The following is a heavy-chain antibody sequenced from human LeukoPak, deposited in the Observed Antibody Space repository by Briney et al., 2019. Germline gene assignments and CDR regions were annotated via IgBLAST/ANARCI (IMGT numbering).Heavy chain of an antibody. D-gene: IGHD3-3*01. CDR2: INPNSGGT. CDR1: GYTFTGYY. J-gene: IGHJ4*02. Sequence: AASVKVSCKASGYTFTGYYMHWVRQAPGQGLEWMGWINPNSGGTNYAQKFQGRVTMTRDTSISTAYMELSRLRSDDTAVYYCARDSPDFWSGSYYFDYWGQGTLVTVSS. CDR3: ARDSPDFWSGSYYFDY. V-gene: IGHV1-2*02.